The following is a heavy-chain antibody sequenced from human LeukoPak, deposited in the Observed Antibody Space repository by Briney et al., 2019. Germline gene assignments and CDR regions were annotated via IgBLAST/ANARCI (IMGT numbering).Heavy chain of an antibody. CDR1: GYTFTSNY. J-gene: IGHJ4*02. CDR3: ARDQEGFDY. Sequence: WASVKVSRKASGYTFTSNYIHWVRQAPGQGLEWMGMIYPRDGSTSYAQKFQGRVTVTRDTSTSTVHMELSGLRSEDTAVYYCARDQEGFDYWGQETLVTVSS. CDR2: IYPRDGST. V-gene: IGHV1-46*01.